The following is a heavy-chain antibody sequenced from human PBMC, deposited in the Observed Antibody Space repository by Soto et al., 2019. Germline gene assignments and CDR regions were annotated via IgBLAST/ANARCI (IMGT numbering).Heavy chain of an antibody. J-gene: IGHJ6*02. Sequence: QVQLVQSGAEVKKPGSSVKVSCKASGGTFSSYAISWVRQAPGQGLEWMGGIIPIFVTAKYAQKFQGRVTISADEAKSTGYIDLSSMRSEYTSVYYCSQSLGDLSRPSPWYYYYGMDVWGQDTKVTVYS. CDR3: SQSLGDLSRPSPWYYYYGMDV. CDR2: IIPIFVTA. CDR1: GGTFSSYA. D-gene: IGHD3-16*02. V-gene: IGHV1-69*01.